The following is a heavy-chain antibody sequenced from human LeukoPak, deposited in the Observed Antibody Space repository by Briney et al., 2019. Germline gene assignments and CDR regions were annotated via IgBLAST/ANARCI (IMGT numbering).Heavy chain of an antibody. J-gene: IGHJ4*02. CDR1: GFTFSNYD. CDR3: AKAMYNSGRNDQVDY. Sequence: GGSLRLSCVASGFTFSNYDMRWVRQAPGKGLEWVSVSVITGRGDIPYYADSVKGRFTISRDHSKNTLYLQMSSLGVDDTAMYYCAKAMYNSGRNDQVDYWGQGTQVTVSS. D-gene: IGHD6-19*01. CDR2: ITGRGDIP. V-gene: IGHV3-23*01.